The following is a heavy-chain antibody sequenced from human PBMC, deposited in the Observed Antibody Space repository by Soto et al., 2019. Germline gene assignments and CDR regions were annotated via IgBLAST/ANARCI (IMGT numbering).Heavy chain of an antibody. J-gene: IGHJ4*02. CDR3: ARWGTPGALDV. CDR1: GFTFRSYG. Sequence: QVQLVESGGGVVQPGTSLRLSCVGSGFTFRSYGIHWVRQAPGKGLEWVALTSYDGSNNFYGDSVKGRFTIARDNSRNTVELQMDSLRLEDTSLYYCARWGTPGALDVWGQGTLVSVSS. D-gene: IGHD3-16*01. CDR2: TSYDGSNN. V-gene: IGHV3-33*05.